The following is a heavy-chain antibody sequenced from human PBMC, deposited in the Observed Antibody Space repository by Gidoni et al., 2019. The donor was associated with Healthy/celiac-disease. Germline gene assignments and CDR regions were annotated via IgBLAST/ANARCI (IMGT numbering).Heavy chain of an antibody. CDR3: ARGGYSYGPPVYFDY. D-gene: IGHD5-18*01. CDR1: GGSFSGYY. J-gene: IGHJ4*02. CDR2: INHSGST. V-gene: IGHV4-34*01. Sequence: KPSETLSLTCAVYGGSFSGYYWSWIRQPPGKGLEWIGEINHSGSTNYNPSLKSRVTISVDTSKNQFSLKLSSVTAADTAVYYCARGGYSYGPPVYFDYWGQGTLVTVSS.